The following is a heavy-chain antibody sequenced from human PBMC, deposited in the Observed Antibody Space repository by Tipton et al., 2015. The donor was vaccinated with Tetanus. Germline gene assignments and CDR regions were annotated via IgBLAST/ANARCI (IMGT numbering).Heavy chain of an antibody. V-gene: IGHV3-11*01. J-gene: IGHJ6*03. D-gene: IGHD5-18*01. CDR2: ISSSGSTI. CDR1: GFTFSDYY. Sequence: SLRLSCAASGFTFSDYYMSWIRQAPGKGLEWVSYISSSGSTIYYADSVKGRFTISRDNAKNSLYLQMNSLRAEDTAVYYCAGLSSGCSYYYYYYMDVWGKGTPVTVSS. CDR3: AGLSSGCSYYYYYYMDV.